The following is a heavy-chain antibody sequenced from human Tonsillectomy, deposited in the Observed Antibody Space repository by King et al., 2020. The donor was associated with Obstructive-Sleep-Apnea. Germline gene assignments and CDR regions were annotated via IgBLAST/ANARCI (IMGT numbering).Heavy chain of an antibody. CDR2: IYHSGST. CDR1: GSSISSNHY. CDR3: ARTLEVRVDYYFDY. V-gene: IGHV4-38-2*02. D-gene: IGHD3-3*01. J-gene: IGHJ4*02. Sequence: VQLQESGPGLVKPSETLSLTCSVSGSSISSNHYWGWIRQPPGKGLEWIGHIYHSGSTYYNPSLKSRVTLSVDTSKNQFSLKLSSVTAADTAVYYCARTLEVRVDYYFDYWGQGTLVTVSS.